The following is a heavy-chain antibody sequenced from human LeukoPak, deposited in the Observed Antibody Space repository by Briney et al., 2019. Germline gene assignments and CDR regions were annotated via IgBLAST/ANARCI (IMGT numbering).Heavy chain of an antibody. V-gene: IGHV7-4-1*02. J-gene: IGHJ4*02. D-gene: IGHD6-13*01. CDR1: GYTFTSYA. CDR3: ARGRGAAAGTNYYFDF. Sequence: ASVKVSCKASGYTFTSYAMTWVRQAPGEGLEWMGWINTNTGNPTYAQGFTGRFVFSLDTSVSTAYLQISSLKAEDTAVYYCARGRGAAAGTNYYFDFWGQETLVTVSS. CDR2: INTNTGNP.